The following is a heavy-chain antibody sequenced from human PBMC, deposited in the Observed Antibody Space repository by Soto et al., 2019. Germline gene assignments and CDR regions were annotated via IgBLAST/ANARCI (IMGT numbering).Heavy chain of an antibody. CDR3: ARDLDHELLWFGVGPLQYYGMDV. J-gene: IGHJ6*02. CDR1: GGTFSSYA. CDR2: IIPIFGTA. D-gene: IGHD3-10*01. V-gene: IGHV1-69*01. Sequence: QVQLVQSGAEVKKPGSSVKVSCKASGGTFSSYAISWVRQAPGQGLEWMGGIIPIFGTANYAQKFQGRVTITADESTSTAYMELSSLRSEDTAVYYCARDLDHELLWFGVGPLQYYGMDVWGQGTTVTVSS.